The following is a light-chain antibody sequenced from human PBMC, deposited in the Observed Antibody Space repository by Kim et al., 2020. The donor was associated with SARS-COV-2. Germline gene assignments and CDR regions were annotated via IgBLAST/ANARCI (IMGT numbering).Light chain of an antibody. CDR3: QQYNTYPWT. Sequence: ASVGDRVTITCRASQRINIWLAWYQQKPGKATKLLIYKASSLESGVPSRFSGGGSATEFTLTISSLQPDDFSTYYCQQYNTYPWTFGQGTKVDIK. V-gene: IGKV1-5*03. CDR1: QRINIW. CDR2: KAS. J-gene: IGKJ1*01.